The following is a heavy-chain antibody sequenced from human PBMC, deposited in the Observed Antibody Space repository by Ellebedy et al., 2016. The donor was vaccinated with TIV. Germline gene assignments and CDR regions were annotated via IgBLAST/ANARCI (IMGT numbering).Heavy chain of an antibody. J-gene: IGHJ4*02. D-gene: IGHD2-15*01. CDR1: GFSFSDYN. Sequence: GESLKISCTASGFSFSDYNMNWVRQAPGKGLEWVSSISTTGNEIYYADSVKGRFTLSRDNANNSLYLQMNSLRAEDAAIYYSTRDEFRPPGYLSSWLSEYWGQGTLVTVSS. CDR2: ISTTGNEI. V-gene: IGHV3-21*01. CDR3: TRDEFRPPGYLSSWLSEY.